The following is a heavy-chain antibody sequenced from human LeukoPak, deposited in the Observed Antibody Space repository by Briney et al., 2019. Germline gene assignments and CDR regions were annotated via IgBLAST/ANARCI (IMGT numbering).Heavy chain of an antibody. CDR2: IYTIGGA. CDR3: AREPPGY. V-gene: IGHV4-61*02. CDR1: GGSVTSGNYY. Sequence: SETLSLTCTVSGGSVTSGNYYWNWIRQPAGKGLEWIGRIYTIGGASYNPSLKSRVTISIDASKNQFSLKLSSVTAADTAVYYCAREPPGYWGQGILVTVSS. J-gene: IGHJ4*02.